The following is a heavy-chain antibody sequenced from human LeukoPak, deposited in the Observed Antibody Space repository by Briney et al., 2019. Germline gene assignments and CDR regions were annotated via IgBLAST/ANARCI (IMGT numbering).Heavy chain of an antibody. CDR3: TTSTVTYQYFDY. V-gene: IGHV3-15*01. Sequence: PGGSLRLSCAASGFTFSNAWMNWVRQAPGKGLEWVGHIKSKTDGGTTDYAAPVKDRFTISRDDSKNTVYLQMNSLKTEDTAVYYCTTSTVTYQYFDYWGQGTLVTVSS. CDR2: IKSKTDGGTT. CDR1: GFTFSNAW. J-gene: IGHJ4*02. D-gene: IGHD4-17*01.